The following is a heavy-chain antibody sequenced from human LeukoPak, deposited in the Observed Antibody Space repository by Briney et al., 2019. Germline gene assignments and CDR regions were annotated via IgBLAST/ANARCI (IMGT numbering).Heavy chain of an antibody. CDR2: INHSGST. D-gene: IGHD5-18*01. CDR1: GGSFSGYY. V-gene: IGHV4-34*01. Sequence: PSETLSLTCAVYGGSFSGYYWSWIRQPPGKGLEWIGEINHSGSTNYNPSLKSRVTVSVDTSKNQFSLKLSSVTAADTAAYYCASYVYSYGFFYWGQGTLVTVSS. J-gene: IGHJ4*02. CDR3: ASYVYSYGFFY.